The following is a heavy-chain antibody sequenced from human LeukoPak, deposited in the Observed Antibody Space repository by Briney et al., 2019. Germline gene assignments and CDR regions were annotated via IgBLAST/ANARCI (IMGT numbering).Heavy chain of an antibody. V-gene: IGHV5-51*01. CDR3: ARHGPTYFYDSSGVFDI. D-gene: IGHD3-22*01. Sequence: GESLKISCKTSGYMFNNYWIGWVRQMPGKGLEWMGIIYPGDSDTRYSPSFQGLVTISVDQSTSTAYLQWSSLKASDTGMYYCARHGPTYFYDSSGVFDIWGQGTMVTVSS. CDR2: IYPGDSDT. CDR1: GYMFNNYW. J-gene: IGHJ3*02.